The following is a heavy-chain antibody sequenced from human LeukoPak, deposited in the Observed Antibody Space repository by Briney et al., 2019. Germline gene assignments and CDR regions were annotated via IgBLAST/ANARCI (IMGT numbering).Heavy chain of an antibody. CDR1: GFTFSTYG. D-gene: IGHD2-15*01. Sequence: GGSLRLSCTASGFTFSTYGMHWVRQAPGKGLEWVAVISYDGSNKYYADSVKGRFTISRDNSKNTLYLQMNSLRAEDTAVYYCARGPSDIVVVVAATNWGQGTLVTVSS. CDR3: ARGPSDIVVVVAATN. J-gene: IGHJ4*02. CDR2: ISYDGSNK. V-gene: IGHV3-30*03.